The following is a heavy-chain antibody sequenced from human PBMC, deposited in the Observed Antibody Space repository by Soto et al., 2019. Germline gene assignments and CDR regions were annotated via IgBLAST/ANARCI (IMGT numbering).Heavy chain of an antibody. CDR2: ISSSSRTI. V-gene: IGHV3-48*01. J-gene: IGHJ4*02. CDR1: GFTFSTYS. D-gene: IGHD4-17*01. Sequence: EVQLVESGGGWVQPGGSLRLSCAASGFTFSTYSMNWVRQAPGKGLEWVSYISSSSRTIYYADSVKGRFTISRDNAKNSLYLQRNSLRAADTAVYYCARDEYGGNPRGCFDYWGQGTLVTVSS. CDR3: ARDEYGGNPRGCFDY.